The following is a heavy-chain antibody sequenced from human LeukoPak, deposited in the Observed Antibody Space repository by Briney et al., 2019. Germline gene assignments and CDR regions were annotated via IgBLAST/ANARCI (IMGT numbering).Heavy chain of an antibody. Sequence: GGSLRLSCAASGFTFADYAMSWVRQAPGKGLEWVSGISGSGGSTYYADSVKGRFTVSRDNFKNTLFLQVNSLRAEDTAVYYRAKVSDYSYYYYMDVWGKGTTVTVSS. V-gene: IGHV3-23*01. CDR1: GFTFADYA. CDR2: ISGSGGST. CDR3: AKVSDYSYYYYMDV. J-gene: IGHJ6*03.